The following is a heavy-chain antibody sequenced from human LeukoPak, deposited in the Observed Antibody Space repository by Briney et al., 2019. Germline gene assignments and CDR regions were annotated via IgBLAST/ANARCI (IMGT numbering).Heavy chain of an antibody. CDR1: GYTFTGYY. Sequence: ASVKVSCKASGYTFTGYYMHWVRQAPGQGLEWMGWINPNSGGTNYAQKFQGRVTMTRDTSISTAYMELSRLRSDDTAVYYCARSLLRITMIVVVIGYWGQGTLVTVSS. CDR2: INPNSGGT. J-gene: IGHJ4*02. V-gene: IGHV1-2*02. CDR3: ARSLLRITMIVVVIGY. D-gene: IGHD3-22*01.